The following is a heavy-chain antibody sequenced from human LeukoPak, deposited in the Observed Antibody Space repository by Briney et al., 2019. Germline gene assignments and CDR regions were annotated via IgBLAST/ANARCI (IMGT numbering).Heavy chain of an antibody. CDR2: IYYSGST. CDR1: GGSISSGGYY. CDR3: ASVSIAAAGENWFDP. D-gene: IGHD6-13*01. Sequence: PSQTLSLTCTVSGGSISSGGYYWSWIRQHPGKGLEWIGYIYYSGSTYYNPSLKSRVTISVDTSKNQFSRKLSSVTAADTAVYYCASVSIAAAGENWFDPWGQGTLVTVSS. J-gene: IGHJ5*02. V-gene: IGHV4-31*03.